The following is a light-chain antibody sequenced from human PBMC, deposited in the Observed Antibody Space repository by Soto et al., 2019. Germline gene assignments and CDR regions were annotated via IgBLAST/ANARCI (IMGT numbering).Light chain of an antibody. V-gene: IGLV1-44*01. CDR2: SHN. CDR1: TSNIGSNT. Sequence: QSVLTQPPSASGTPGQRVTISCSGSTSNIGSNTVNWYHHLPGTAPKLLIYSHNQRPSGVPDRFSGSRSGTSASLAISGLQSDDEADCYCAAWDDSLNGVVFGGGTKVTVL. J-gene: IGLJ2*01. CDR3: AAWDDSLNGVV.